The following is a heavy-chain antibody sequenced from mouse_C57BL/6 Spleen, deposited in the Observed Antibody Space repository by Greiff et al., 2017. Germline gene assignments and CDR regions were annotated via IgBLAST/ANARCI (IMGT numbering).Heavy chain of an antibody. D-gene: IGHD2-4*01. CDR3: AREGVGLIFDY. V-gene: IGHV1-64*01. CDR2: IHPNSGST. J-gene: IGHJ2*01. CDR1: GYTFTSYW. Sequence: VQLQQPGAELVKPGASVKLSCKASGYTFTSYWMHWVKQRPGQGLEWIGMIHPNSGSTNYNEKFKSKATLTVDKSSSTAYMQLSSLTSEDSAVYYCAREGVGLIFDYGGQGTTLTVSS.